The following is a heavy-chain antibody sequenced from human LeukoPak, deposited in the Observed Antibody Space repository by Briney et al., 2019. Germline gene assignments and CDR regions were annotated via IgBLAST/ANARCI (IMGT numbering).Heavy chain of an antibody. Sequence: PGGSLRLSCAASGFTFSSYAMSWVRQAPGKGLEWASSISSGTSYIYYADSMKGRFTISRDNAKNSLYLQMNSLRAEDTAVYYCARGDLDTAMVRRYYFDYWGQGTLVTVSS. V-gene: IGHV3-21*01. J-gene: IGHJ4*02. CDR3: ARGDLDTAMVRRYYFDY. D-gene: IGHD5-18*01. CDR2: ISSGTSYI. CDR1: GFTFSSYA.